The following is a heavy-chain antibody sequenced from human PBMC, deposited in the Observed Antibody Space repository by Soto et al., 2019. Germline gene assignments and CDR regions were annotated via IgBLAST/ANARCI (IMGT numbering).Heavy chain of an antibody. V-gene: IGHV4-34*01. Sequence: SETLSLTCTVYGGSFSAYYWSWLRQPPGKGLEWMGESKHSGSTNYNPSLKRRGTISADTSKNQFSLKLSSVTPADTAADYFARGKHPDYWGQGTLVTVSS. CDR2: SKHSGST. J-gene: IGHJ4*02. CDR1: GGSFSAYY. CDR3: ARGKHPDY.